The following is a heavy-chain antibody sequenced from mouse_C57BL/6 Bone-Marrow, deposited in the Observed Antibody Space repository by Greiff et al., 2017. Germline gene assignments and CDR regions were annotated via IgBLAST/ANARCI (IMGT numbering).Heavy chain of an antibody. D-gene: IGHD1-1*01. CDR1: GYTFTSYW. CDR3: ARDGITTVVANYAMDY. Sequence: QVQLQQPGAELVKPGASVKMSCKASGYTFTSYWITWVKQRPGQGLEWIGDIYPGSGSTNYNEKFKSKATLTVDTSSSTAYMQLSSLTSEDSAVYYCARDGITTVVANYAMDYWGQGTSVTVSS. J-gene: IGHJ4*01. V-gene: IGHV1-55*01. CDR2: IYPGSGST.